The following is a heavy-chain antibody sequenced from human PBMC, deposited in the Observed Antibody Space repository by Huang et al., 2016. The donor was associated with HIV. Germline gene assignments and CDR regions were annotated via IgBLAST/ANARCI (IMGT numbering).Heavy chain of an antibody. V-gene: IGHV3-30*02. CDR2: IRYYGSDEDK. CDR3: VRDYHYSDRSDAFDV. D-gene: IGHD3-22*01. Sequence: QEQLVESGGGVVQPGGSLRLSCVASGFTFSNYGIHWVRQVPGKGMEWVAFIRYYGSDEDKYYGDSMKGRFTISRDNSKKTTFLHMNTLSADDTALYFCVRDYHYSDRSDAFDVWGQGTMVIVSS. J-gene: IGHJ3*01. CDR1: GFTFSNYG.